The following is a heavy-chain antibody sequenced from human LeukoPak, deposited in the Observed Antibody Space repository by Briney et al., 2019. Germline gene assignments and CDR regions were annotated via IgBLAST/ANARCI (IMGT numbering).Heavy chain of an antibody. CDR2: ISAYNGNT. CDR3: ARETGPAAPNAFDI. V-gene: IGHV1-18*01. J-gene: IGHJ3*02. CDR1: GYTFTSYG. Sequence: ASVKVSCKASGYTFTSYGISWVRQVPGQGLEWMGWISAYNGNTNYAQKLQGRDTMTTDTSTSTAYMELRSLRSDDTAVYYCARETGPAAPNAFDIWGQGTMVTVSS. D-gene: IGHD2-2*01.